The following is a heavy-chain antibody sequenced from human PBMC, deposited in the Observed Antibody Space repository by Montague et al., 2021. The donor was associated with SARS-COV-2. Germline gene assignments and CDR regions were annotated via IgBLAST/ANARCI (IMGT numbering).Heavy chain of an antibody. CDR3: AKHRTGTTPFDY. Sequence: SLRLSCTASGFTFSSYAMSWVRQAPGKGLEWVSEITGSGGTTYHXDSXKGRFTISRDNSKYTLFLQMHSLRAEAMAIYYCAKHRTGTTPFDYWGQGTLVTVSS. CDR1: GFTFSSYA. V-gene: IGHV3-23*01. J-gene: IGHJ4*02. CDR2: ITGSGGTT. D-gene: IGHD1-7*01.